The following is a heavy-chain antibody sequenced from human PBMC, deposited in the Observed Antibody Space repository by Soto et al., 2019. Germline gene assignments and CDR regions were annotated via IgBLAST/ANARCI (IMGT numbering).Heavy chain of an antibody. CDR1: GFTFETYV. D-gene: IGHD3-16*01. J-gene: IGHJ4*02. CDR2: IWYDGSNK. V-gene: IGHV3-33*01. Sequence: QVQLVASGGGVVQPGRSLRLSCAASGFTFETYVMHWVRQAPGRGLEWVALIWYDGSNKYYADSVKGRFTISRDNSKNTLYLQMNSLRAEDTAVYYCARGASDFDYWGQGTLVTVSS. CDR3: ARGASDFDY.